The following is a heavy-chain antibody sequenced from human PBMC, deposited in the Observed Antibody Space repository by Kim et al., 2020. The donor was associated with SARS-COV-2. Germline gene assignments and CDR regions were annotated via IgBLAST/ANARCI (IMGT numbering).Heavy chain of an antibody. Sequence: GGSPRLSCAASGFSFSSYAMSWVRQAPGKGLQWLSAISGSGGSTYYTDSVKGRFTISRDNSKNTLYLQMNSLSTDDTALYYCAKDLTTGSLDFWGQGTLVTVSS. CDR2: ISGSGGST. J-gene: IGHJ4*02. D-gene: IGHD3-9*01. CDR3: AKDLTTGSLDF. CDR1: GFSFSSYA. V-gene: IGHV3-23*01.